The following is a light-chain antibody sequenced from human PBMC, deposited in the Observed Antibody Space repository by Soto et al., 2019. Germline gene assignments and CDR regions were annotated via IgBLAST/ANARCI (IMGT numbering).Light chain of an antibody. Sequence: QSVLIQPPSVSGAPGQTVTIPCAGSTSNIGSHSVNWYKQLPGSAPKVVILSNDERPSGVPDRISGSKSGTSASLAISGLQLEDEADYYCSAWYDRLNGHLVFGGGTKLTVL. J-gene: IGLJ2*01. CDR1: TSNIGSHS. CDR2: SND. V-gene: IGLV1-44*01. CDR3: SAWYDRLNGHLV.